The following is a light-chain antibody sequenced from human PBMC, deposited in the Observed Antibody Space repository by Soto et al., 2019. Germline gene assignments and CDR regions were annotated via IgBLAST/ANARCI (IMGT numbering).Light chain of an antibody. CDR1: LTVSNN. V-gene: IGKV3-15*01. J-gene: IGKJ3*01. CDR2: YAS. Sequence: DIVMTQSPATLSVSPGARATLSCRASLTVSNNLAWYQQKPGQAPRLLIYYASTRATGIPDRFSGSGSVKDFTLTISSVQSEYVAVYYCQQYNHWPPGATFGPGTRVDIK. CDR3: QQYNHWPPGAT.